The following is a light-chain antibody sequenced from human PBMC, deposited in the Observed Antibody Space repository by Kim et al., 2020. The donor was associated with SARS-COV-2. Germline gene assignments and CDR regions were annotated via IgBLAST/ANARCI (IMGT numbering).Light chain of an antibody. CDR3: CSYAGSYSYV. Sequence: QSALTQPRSVSGSPGQSVTISCTGTSSDVGRYNYVSWYQQLPGKAPKLMIYDVSKRPSGVPDRFSGSKSGNTASLTISGLQAEDEADYYCCSYAGSYSYVFGTGTKVTVL. CDR1: SSDVGRYNY. CDR2: DVS. V-gene: IGLV2-11*01. J-gene: IGLJ1*01.